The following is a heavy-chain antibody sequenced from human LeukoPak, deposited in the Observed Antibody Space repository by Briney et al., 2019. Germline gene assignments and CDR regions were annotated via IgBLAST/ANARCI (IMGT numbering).Heavy chain of an antibody. CDR1: GYSFTNYW. Sequence: GESLQISCKGFGYSFTNYWIGWVRQMPGKGLEWMALIYPGDSKTRYSPSFQGQVTVSTDNSISTAYLQWSSLKASDTAIYYCARPTYGASDYWGQGTLVTVSS. CDR3: ARPTYGASDY. J-gene: IGHJ4*02. D-gene: IGHD4-17*01. CDR2: IYPGDSKT. V-gene: IGHV5-51*01.